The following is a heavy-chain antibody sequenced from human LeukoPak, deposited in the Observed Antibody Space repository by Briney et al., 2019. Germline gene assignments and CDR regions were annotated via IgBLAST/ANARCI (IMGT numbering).Heavy chain of an antibody. V-gene: IGHV1-69*04. D-gene: IGHD6-19*01. CDR1: GGTFSSYA. J-gene: IGHJ4*02. CDR3: ARGWGHSSGWYIDY. Sequence: GASVKVSCKASGGTFSSYAISWVRQAPGQGLEWMGRIIPILGIANYAQKFQGRVTITADKSTSTAYMELSSLRSEDTAVYYCARGWGHSSGWYIDYWGQGTLVTVSS. CDR2: IIPILGIA.